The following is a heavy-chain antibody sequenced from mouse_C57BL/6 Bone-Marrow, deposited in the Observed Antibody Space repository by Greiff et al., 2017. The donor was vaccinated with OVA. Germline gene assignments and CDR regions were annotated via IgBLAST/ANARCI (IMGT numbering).Heavy chain of an antibody. CDR1: GYSFTGYY. CDR2: INPSTGGT. Sequence: EVQLQQSGPELVKPGASVKISCKASGYSFTGYYMNWVKQSPEKSLEWIGEINPSTGGTTYNQKFKAKATLTVAKSSSTAYMQLKSLTSEDSAVYYCAGYEYDEGQAWFAYWGQGTLVTVSA. V-gene: IGHV1-42*01. J-gene: IGHJ3*01. D-gene: IGHD2-4*01. CDR3: AGYEYDEGQAWFAY.